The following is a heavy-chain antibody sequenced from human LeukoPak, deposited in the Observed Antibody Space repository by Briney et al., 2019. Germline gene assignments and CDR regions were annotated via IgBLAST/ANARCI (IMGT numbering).Heavy chain of an antibody. Sequence: SETLSLTCAVSGGSISSGGYSWSWIRQPPGKGLEWIGYIYHSGSTYYNPSLKSRVTISVDRSKNQFSLKLSSVTAADTAVYYCATDHCSTTNCYIGWFDPWGQGTLVTVSS. CDR2: IYHSGST. CDR1: GGSISSGGYS. V-gene: IGHV4-30-2*01. J-gene: IGHJ5*02. D-gene: IGHD2-2*02. CDR3: ATDHCSTTNCYIGWFDP.